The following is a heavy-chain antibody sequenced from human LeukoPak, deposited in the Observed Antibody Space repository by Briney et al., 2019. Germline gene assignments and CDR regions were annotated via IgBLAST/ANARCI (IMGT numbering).Heavy chain of an antibody. CDR3: ARDRYDILTGYPKVYGMDV. J-gene: IGHJ6*02. CDR1: GFTFSSHA. Sequence: GRSLRLSCAASGFTFSSHAMHWARQAPGKGLEWVAVISYDGSSKNYADSVKGRFTISRDNSKNTLYLQMNSLRAEDTAVYYCARDRYDILTGYPKVYGMDVWGQGTTVTVSS. D-gene: IGHD3-9*01. V-gene: IGHV3-30-3*01. CDR2: ISYDGSSK.